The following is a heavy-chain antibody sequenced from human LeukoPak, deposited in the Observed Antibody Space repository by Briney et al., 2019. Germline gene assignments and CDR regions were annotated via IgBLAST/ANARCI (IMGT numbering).Heavy chain of an antibody. CDR2: ISSSGTSI. J-gene: IGHJ6*02. D-gene: IGHD3-10*01. CDR3: ARHTGPYYSSGSYGLDV. CDR1: GFAFSAYN. V-gene: IGHV3-21*01. Sequence: GGSLRLSCAASGFAFSAYNMNWVRQAPGKGLEWVSSISSSGTSIYYAESSKGRFTISRDNAKNSLYLQMNSLRAEDTAVYYCARHTGPYYSSGSYGLDVWGQGTTVIVSS.